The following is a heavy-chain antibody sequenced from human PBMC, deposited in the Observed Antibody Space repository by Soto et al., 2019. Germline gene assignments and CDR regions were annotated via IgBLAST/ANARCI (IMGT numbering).Heavy chain of an antibody. CDR2: INHSGST. J-gene: IGHJ4*02. V-gene: IGHV4-34*01. CDR3: ATFDSSSWYYFDY. CDR1: GGSFSGYY. Sequence: SETLSLTCAVYGGSFSGYYWSWIRHPPGKGLEWIGEINHSGSTNYNPSLKSRVTISVDTSKNQFSLKLSSVTAADTAVYYCATFDSSSWYYFDYWGQGTLVTVSS. D-gene: IGHD6-13*01.